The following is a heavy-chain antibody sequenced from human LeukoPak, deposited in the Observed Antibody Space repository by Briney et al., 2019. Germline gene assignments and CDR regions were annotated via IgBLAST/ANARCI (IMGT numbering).Heavy chain of an antibody. J-gene: IGHJ3*02. CDR1: GFTFSSYS. Sequence: GGSLRLSCAASGFTFSSYSMNWVRQAPGKGLEWVSSISSSSSYIYYADSVKGRFTISRDNAKNSLYLQMNSLRAEDTAVYYCARDLRFLEWLLSIGAFDIWGQGTIVTVSS. V-gene: IGHV3-21*01. CDR3: ARDLRFLEWLLSIGAFDI. CDR2: ISSSSSYI. D-gene: IGHD3-3*01.